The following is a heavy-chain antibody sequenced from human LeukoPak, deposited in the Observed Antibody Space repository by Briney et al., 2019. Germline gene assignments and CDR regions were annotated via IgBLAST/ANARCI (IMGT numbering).Heavy chain of an antibody. CDR1: GYTFTSYD. Sequence: ASVKVSCKASGYTFTSYDINWVRQATGQGLEWMGWMNPNSGNTGYAQKFQGRVTMTRNTSIGTAYMELSSLRSEDTAVYYCARGVAVRSSGWYGGGGYWGQGTLVTVSS. V-gene: IGHV1-8*01. CDR2: MNPNSGNT. D-gene: IGHD6-19*01. CDR3: ARGVAVRSSGWYGGGGY. J-gene: IGHJ4*02.